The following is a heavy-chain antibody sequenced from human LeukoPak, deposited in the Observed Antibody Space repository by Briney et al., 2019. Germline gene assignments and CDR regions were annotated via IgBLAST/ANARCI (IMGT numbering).Heavy chain of an antibody. J-gene: IGHJ3*02. CDR3: AKDRAPYCSSTSCSNAFDI. V-gene: IGHV3-23*01. D-gene: IGHD2-2*01. CDR2: ISGSGGST. Sequence: GGSLRLSCAASGFTFSSYAMSWVRQAPGKGLEWVSAISGSGGSTYYADSVKGRFTISRDNSKNTLYLQMNSLRAEDTAVYYCAKDRAPYCSSTSCSNAFDIWGQGTMVTVS. CDR1: GFTFSSYA.